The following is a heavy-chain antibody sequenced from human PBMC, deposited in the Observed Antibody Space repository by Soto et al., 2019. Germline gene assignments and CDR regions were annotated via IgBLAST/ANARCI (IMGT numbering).Heavy chain of an antibody. CDR3: ARDQGITMEGDYYGMDV. V-gene: IGHV4-31*03. Sequence: PSETLSLTCTVSGGSISSGGYYWSWIRQHPGKGLEWIGYIYYSGSTYYNPSLKSRVTISVDTSKNQFSLKLSSVTAADTAVYYCARDQGITMEGDYYGMDVWGQGTTVTVSS. D-gene: IGHD3-10*01. CDR2: IYYSGST. J-gene: IGHJ6*02. CDR1: GGSISSGGYY.